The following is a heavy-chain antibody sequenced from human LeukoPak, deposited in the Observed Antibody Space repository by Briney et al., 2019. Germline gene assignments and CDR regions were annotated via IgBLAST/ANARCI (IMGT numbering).Heavy chain of an antibody. CDR1: PFIFSGHW. J-gene: IGHJ4*02. CDR3: ARDLGYCTNGACHTRFDY. V-gene: IGHV3-7*03. D-gene: IGHD2-8*01. CDR2: IKEDGSER. Sequence: QTGGSLRLSCEASPFIFSGHWLNWVRRTPGKGLEWVASIKEDGSERQYVDSVKGRFSISGDNTKGSLFLQLNSLRAEDTAVYYCARDLGYCTNGACHTRFDYWGQGTLVTVSS.